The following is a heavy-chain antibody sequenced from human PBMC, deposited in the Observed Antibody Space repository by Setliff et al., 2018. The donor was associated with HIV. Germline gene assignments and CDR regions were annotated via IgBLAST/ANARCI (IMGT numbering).Heavy chain of an antibody. D-gene: IGHD3-22*01. CDR1: GFTLSAYS. Sequence: PGGSLRLSCEASGFTLSAYSMNWVRQAPGKGLVWVFGMNTDGSSTSYADSVKGRFTISRDNAKNMLYLQMNSLSADDTAVYYCVRGSGYYYFDNWGQGALVTVSS. CDR2: MNTDGSST. V-gene: IGHV3-74*01. CDR3: VRGSGYYYFDN. J-gene: IGHJ4*02.